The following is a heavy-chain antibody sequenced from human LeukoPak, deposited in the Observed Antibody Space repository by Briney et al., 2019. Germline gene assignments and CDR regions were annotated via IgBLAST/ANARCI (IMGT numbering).Heavy chain of an antibody. Sequence: SQTLSLTCTVSGCSISSGDYYWSWIRQPLGKGLEWIGYIYYSGSTYYNPSLKSRVTISVDTSKNQFSLKLSSVTAADTAVYYCASSPYGPWYFDLWGGGTLVTVSS. V-gene: IGHV4-30-4*01. J-gene: IGHJ2*01. CDR1: GCSISSGDYY. D-gene: IGHD4-17*01. CDR2: IYYSGST. CDR3: ASSPYGPWYFDL.